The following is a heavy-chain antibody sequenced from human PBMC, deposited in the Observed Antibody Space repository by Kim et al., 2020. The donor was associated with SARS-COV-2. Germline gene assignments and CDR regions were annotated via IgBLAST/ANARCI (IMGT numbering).Heavy chain of an antibody. V-gene: IGHV3-53*04. Sequence: GGSLRLSCAASGFTVSSNYMSWVRQAPGKGLEWVSVIYSGGSTYYADSVKGRFTISRHNSKNTLYLQMNSLRAEDTAVYYCARDLGIGGGLNYYYYYGMDVWGQGTTVTVSS. CDR3: ARDLGIGGGLNYYYYYGMDV. J-gene: IGHJ6*02. D-gene: IGHD1-26*01. CDR2: IYSGGST. CDR1: GFTVSSNY.